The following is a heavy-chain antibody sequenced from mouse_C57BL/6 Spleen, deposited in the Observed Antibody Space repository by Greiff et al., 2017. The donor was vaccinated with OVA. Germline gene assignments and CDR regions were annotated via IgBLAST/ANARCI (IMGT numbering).Heavy chain of an antibody. D-gene: IGHD3-2*02. J-gene: IGHJ4*01. V-gene: IGHV2-3*01. CDR3: ANGKAQADYYAMDY. Sequence: VKLMESGPGLVAPSQSLSITCTVSGFSLTSYGVSWVRQPPGKGLEWLGVIWGDGSTNYHSALISRLSISKDNSKSQVFLKLNSLQTDDTATYYCANGKAQADYYAMDYWGQGTSVTVSS. CDR1: GFSLTSYG. CDR2: IWGDGST.